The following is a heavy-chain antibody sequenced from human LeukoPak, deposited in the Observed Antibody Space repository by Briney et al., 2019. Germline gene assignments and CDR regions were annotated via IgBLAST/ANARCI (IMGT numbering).Heavy chain of an antibody. CDR3: ARPERIQLWARGLSLGY. J-gene: IGHJ4*02. CDR2: INPSGGST. V-gene: IGHV1-46*01. D-gene: IGHD5-18*01. Sequence: EASVKVSCKASGYTFTGYYMHWVRQAPGQGLEWMGIINPSGGSTSYAQKFQGRVTMTRDTSTSTVYMELSSLRSEDTAVYYCARPERIQLWARGLSLGYRGQGTLVTVSS. CDR1: GYTFTGYY.